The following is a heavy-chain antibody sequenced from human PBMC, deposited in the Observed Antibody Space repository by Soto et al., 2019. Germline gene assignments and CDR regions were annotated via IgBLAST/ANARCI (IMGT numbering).Heavy chain of an antibody. CDR2: ISYDGSNK. J-gene: IGHJ4*02. D-gene: IGHD2-15*01. V-gene: IGHV3-30*18. Sequence: LRLSCAASGSTFSSYGMHWVRQAPGKGLEWVAVISYDGSNKYYADSVKGRFTISRDNSKNTLYLQMNSLRAEDTAVYYCAKDRGSIVVVVADYFDYWGQGTLVTVSS. CDR1: GSTFSSYG. CDR3: AKDRGSIVVVVADYFDY.